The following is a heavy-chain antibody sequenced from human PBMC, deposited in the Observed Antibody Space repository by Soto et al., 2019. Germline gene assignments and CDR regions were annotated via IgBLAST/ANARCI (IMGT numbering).Heavy chain of an antibody. D-gene: IGHD5-18*01. CDR2: IYPGDSDT. Sequence: GESLKISCKGSGYSFTSYWVGWVRQMPGKGLEWMGIIYPGDSDTRYSPSFQGQVTISADKSISTAYLQWSSLKASDTAMYYCARLYTPMVNYYSYGMDVWGQGTTVTVSS. V-gene: IGHV5-51*01. J-gene: IGHJ6*02. CDR3: ARLYTPMVNYYSYGMDV. CDR1: GYSFTSYW.